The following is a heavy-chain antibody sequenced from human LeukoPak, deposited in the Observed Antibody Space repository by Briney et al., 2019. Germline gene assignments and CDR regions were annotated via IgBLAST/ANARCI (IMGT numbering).Heavy chain of an antibody. CDR1: GGSISSGDSY. Sequence: SETLSLTCTVSGGSISSGDSYWSWIRQPPGKGLEWIGYIYYSGSTYYNPSLKSRVTISVDTSKNQFSLKLSSVTAADTAVYYCAREGSWSPFDYWGQGTLVTVSS. CDR3: AREGSWSPFDY. CDR2: IYYSGST. J-gene: IGHJ4*02. D-gene: IGHD3-10*01. V-gene: IGHV4-30-4*01.